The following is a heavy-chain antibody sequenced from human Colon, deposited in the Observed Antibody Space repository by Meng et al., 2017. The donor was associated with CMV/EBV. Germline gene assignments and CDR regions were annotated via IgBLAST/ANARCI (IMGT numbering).Heavy chain of an antibody. V-gene: IGHV1-18*01. CDR3: ARVYEYSSSWGSDY. J-gene: IGHJ4*02. CDR1: GYVFDLYG. D-gene: IGHD6-6*01. Sequence: QVQLVQSGAEVKKPGASVKVSCKTSGYVFDLYGISWVRQAPGQGLEWMGWISADNRYTSYAQKPEGRVTMTRDTSTSTAYMELRSLRSDDTAVYYCARVYEYSSSWGSDYWGQGTLVTVSS. CDR2: ISADNRYT.